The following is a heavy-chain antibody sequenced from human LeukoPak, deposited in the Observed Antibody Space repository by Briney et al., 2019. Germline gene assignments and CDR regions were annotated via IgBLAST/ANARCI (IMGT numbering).Heavy chain of an antibody. CDR2: TYYRSKWYN. V-gene: IGHV6-1*01. Sequence: SQTLSLTCAISGDSVSSNSAAWNWIRQSPSRGLEWLGRTYYRSKWYNDYAVSVKSRITINPDTSKNQFSLQLNSVTPEDTAVYYCARTPGRSGGGYVVLVWFDPWGQGTLVTVSS. D-gene: IGHD5-12*01. CDR3: ARTPGRSGGGYVVLVWFDP. CDR1: GDSVSSNSAA. J-gene: IGHJ5*02.